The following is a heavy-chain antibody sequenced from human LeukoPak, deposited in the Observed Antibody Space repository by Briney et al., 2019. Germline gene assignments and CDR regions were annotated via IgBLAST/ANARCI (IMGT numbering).Heavy chain of an antibody. D-gene: IGHD6-19*01. Sequence: GRSLRLSCAASGFTFSSYAMHWVRQAPGKGLEWVAVISYDGSNKYYADSVKGRFTISRDNSKYTLYLQMNSLRAEDTAVYYCARPDSSGWYSTVDYWGQGTLVTVSS. CDR3: ARPDSSGWYSTVDY. CDR2: ISYDGSNK. CDR1: GFTFSSYA. J-gene: IGHJ4*02. V-gene: IGHV3-30*04.